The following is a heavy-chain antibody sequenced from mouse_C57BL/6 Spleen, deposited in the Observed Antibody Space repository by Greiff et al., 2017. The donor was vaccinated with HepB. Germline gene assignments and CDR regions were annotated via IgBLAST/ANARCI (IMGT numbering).Heavy chain of an antibody. J-gene: IGHJ4*01. CDR1: GFTFSNYW. CDR2: IRLKSDNYAT. CDR3: TGWIYYSNYEDAMDY. V-gene: IGHV6-3*01. Sequence: EVMLVESGGGLVQPGGSMKLSCVASGFTFSNYWMNWVRQSPEKGLEWVAQIRLKSDNYATHYAESVKGRFNISRDDSKRSVYMQMNNLRAEDTGIYYCTGWIYYSNYEDAMDYWGQGTSVTVSS. D-gene: IGHD2-5*01.